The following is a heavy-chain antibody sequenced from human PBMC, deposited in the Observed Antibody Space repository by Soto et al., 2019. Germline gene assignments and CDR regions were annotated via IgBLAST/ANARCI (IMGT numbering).Heavy chain of an antibody. Sequence: GESLKISCAASGFTFSSYWMSWVRQAPGKGLEWVANIKQDGSEKYYVDSVKGRFTISRDNAKNSLYLQMNSLGAEDTAVYYCARGAGVGELPQTSHLLGYWGQGTLVTVSS. CDR2: IKQDGSEK. J-gene: IGHJ4*02. D-gene: IGHD3-10*01. CDR3: ARGAGVGELPQTSHLLGY. V-gene: IGHV3-7*01. CDR1: GFTFSSYW.